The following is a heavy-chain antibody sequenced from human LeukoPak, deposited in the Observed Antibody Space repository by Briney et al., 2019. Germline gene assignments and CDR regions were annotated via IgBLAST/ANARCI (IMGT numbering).Heavy chain of an antibody. CDR3: ARGKGYCSSTSCYDYYYYMDV. J-gene: IGHJ6*03. CDR2: ISYDGSNK. CDR1: GFTFRSYA. D-gene: IGHD2-2*01. Sequence: GGSLRLSCVASGFTFRSYAMHWVRQAPGKGLEWVAVISYDGSNKYYADSVKGRFTISRDNSKNTLYLQMNSLRSEDTAVYYCARGKGYCSSTSCYDYYYYMDVWGKGTTVTISS. V-gene: IGHV3-30*04.